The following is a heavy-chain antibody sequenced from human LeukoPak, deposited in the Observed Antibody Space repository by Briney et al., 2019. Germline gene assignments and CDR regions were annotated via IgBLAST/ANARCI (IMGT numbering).Heavy chain of an antibody. Sequence: GGSLRLSCAASGFTFSDYWMHWVRQAPGKGLVWFSRISSDGSSTSYADSVKGRFTVSRDNAKNTLYLQMNSLRAEDTAVYYCARGVSEYYYDSSGYYTGSYDPWGQGTLVTVSS. CDR1: GFTFSDYW. J-gene: IGHJ5*02. D-gene: IGHD3-22*01. V-gene: IGHV3-74*01. CDR2: ISSDGSST. CDR3: ARGVSEYYYDSSGYYTGSYDP.